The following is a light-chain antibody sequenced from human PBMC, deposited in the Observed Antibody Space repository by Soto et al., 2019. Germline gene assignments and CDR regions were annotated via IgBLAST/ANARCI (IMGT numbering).Light chain of an antibody. CDR1: QSISDTS. J-gene: IGKJ4*01. CDR2: GAS. V-gene: IGKV3-20*01. Sequence: EIGMTQSPATLSVSPGGRATLSCRASQSISDTSAWYQQKPGQAPRLLIYGASSRATGIPDRFSGSGSGTDFTLTISRLEPEDFAVYYCQQYGSSPLTFGGGTKVDI. CDR3: QQYGSSPLT.